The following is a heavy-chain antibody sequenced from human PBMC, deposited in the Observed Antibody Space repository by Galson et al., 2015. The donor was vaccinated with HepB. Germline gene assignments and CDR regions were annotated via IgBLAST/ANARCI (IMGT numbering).Heavy chain of an antibody. V-gene: IGHV3-30*04. CDR3: ARESYGSGSYYTFGAFDI. CDR1: GFTFSSYA. D-gene: IGHD3-10*01. CDR2: ISYDGSNK. Sequence: SLRLSCAASGFTFSSYAMHWVRQAPGKGLEWVAVISYDGSNKYYADSVKGRFTISRDNSKNTLYLQMNSLRAEDTAVYYCARESYGSGSYYTFGAFDIWGQGTMVTVSS. J-gene: IGHJ3*02.